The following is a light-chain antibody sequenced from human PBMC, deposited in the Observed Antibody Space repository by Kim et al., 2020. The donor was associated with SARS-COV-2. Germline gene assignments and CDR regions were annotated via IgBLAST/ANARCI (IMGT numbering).Light chain of an antibody. Sequence: GKTVIISCTRSSRSIASDFVQWVQQRPGSSTTTVIYEDHKRPSGVPDGFSGSVDTSSNSASLSISGLRAEDEADYYCQSYDDNSWVFGGGTQLTVL. CDR1: SRSIASDF. J-gene: IGLJ3*02. CDR2: EDH. V-gene: IGLV6-57*01. CDR3: QSYDDNSWV.